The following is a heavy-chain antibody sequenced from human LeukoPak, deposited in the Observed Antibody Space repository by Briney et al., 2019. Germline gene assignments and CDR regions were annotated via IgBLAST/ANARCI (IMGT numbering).Heavy chain of an antibody. CDR3: AKDRPRGPILEWITNGGFDY. J-gene: IGHJ4*02. CDR1: GFTFSSYA. CDR2: ISGSGGST. V-gene: IGHV3-23*01. D-gene: IGHD3-3*01. Sequence: GGSLRLSCAASGFTFSSYAMSWVRQAPGKGLEWVSAISGSGGSTYYADSVKGRFTISRDNSKNTLYLQMNSLRAEDTAVYYCAKDRPRGPILEWITNGGFDYWGQGTLVTVSS.